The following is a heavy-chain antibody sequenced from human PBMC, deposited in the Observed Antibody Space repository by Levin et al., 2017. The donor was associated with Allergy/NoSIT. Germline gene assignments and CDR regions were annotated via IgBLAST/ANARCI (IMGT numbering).Heavy chain of an antibody. CDR3: ARFGPWAVAGTDWYFDL. Sequence: SQTLSLTCTVSGGSIRSYYWSWIRQPPGKGLEWIGYIYYSGSTNYNPSLKSRVTISVDTSKNQFSLKLSSVTAADTAVYYCARFGPWAVAGTDWYFDLWGRGTLVTVSS. D-gene: IGHD6-19*01. V-gene: IGHV4-59*01. J-gene: IGHJ2*01. CDR1: GGSIRSYY. CDR2: IYYSGST.